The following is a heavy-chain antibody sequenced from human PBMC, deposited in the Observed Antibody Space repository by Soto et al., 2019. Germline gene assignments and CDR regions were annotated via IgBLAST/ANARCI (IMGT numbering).Heavy chain of an antibody. J-gene: IGHJ3*02. CDR2: IYPGDSDT. V-gene: IGHV5-51*01. Sequence: GESLKISCKGSGYSFTSYWIGWVRQMPGKGLEWMGIIYPGDSDTAYSPSFQGQVTISADKSISTAYLQWSSLEAPDTAMYYCARRFCRAGSCYSAFDIWGQGTMVTVSS. D-gene: IGHD2-15*01. CDR3: ARRFCRAGSCYSAFDI. CDR1: GYSFTSYW.